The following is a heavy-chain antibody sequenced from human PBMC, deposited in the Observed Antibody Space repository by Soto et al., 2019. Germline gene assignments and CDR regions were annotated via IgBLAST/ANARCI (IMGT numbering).Heavy chain of an antibody. V-gene: IGHV3-11*01. CDR2: ISSSGSTI. J-gene: IGHJ4*02. CDR1: GFTFSSDC. D-gene: IGHD3-10*01. Sequence: GGSLRLSCAASGFTFSSDCMHWFRQAPGEGLEWVSYISSSGSTIYYADSVKGRFTISRDNAKNSLYLQMNSLRAEDTAVYYCARTARLWFGELSTWGQGTLVTVSS. CDR3: ARTARLWFGELST.